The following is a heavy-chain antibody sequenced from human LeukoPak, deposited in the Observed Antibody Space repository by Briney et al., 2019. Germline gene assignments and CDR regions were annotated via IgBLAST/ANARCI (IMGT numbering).Heavy chain of an antibody. V-gene: IGHV1-69*05. J-gene: IGHJ6*03. CDR1: GCTFSSYA. D-gene: IGHD3-3*01. Sequence: SVKLSCKASGCTFSSYAISWVRQAPGQGLGWMGGIIHIFGTAYYAQKLQGRVTITTDESKSSAYMQLSSLRAEDTAVYYCATRTDNYDFWSGYSNYYYYYMDVWGKGTTVTVSS. CDR3: ATRTDNYDFWSGYSNYYYYYMDV. CDR2: IIHIFGTA.